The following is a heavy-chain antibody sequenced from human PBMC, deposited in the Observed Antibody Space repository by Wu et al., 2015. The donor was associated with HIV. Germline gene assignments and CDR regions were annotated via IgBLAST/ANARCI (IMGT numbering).Heavy chain of an antibody. CDR1: GYRFTVYG. CDR2: ISPYNGDT. D-gene: IGHD4/OR15-4a*01. CDR3: ARTVNEEDYLDN. V-gene: IGHV1-18*01. J-gene: IGHJ4*02. Sequence: QVDLVQSGAEVKKPGASVRVSCKASGYRFTVYGITWVRQAPGQGLEWMGWISPYNGDTNFAQNFQGRVTLTTDTSTATAYMELRSLRSDDTAVYYCARTVNEEDYLDNWGRGTLLTVSS.